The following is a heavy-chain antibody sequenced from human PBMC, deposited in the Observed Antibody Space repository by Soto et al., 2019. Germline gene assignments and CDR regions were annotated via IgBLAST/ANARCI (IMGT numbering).Heavy chain of an antibody. J-gene: IGHJ6*02. CDR3: AKGPIHYYGMDV. V-gene: IGHV3-30*18. Sequence: QVQLVESGGGVVQPGRSLRLSCAASGFTFSSYGMHWVRQAPGKGLEWVAVISYDGSNKYYADSVKGRFTISRDNSKNPLYLQLNSLRDEDTAVYYCAKGPIHYYGMDVWGQGTTVTVSS. CDR1: GFTFSSYG. CDR2: ISYDGSNK.